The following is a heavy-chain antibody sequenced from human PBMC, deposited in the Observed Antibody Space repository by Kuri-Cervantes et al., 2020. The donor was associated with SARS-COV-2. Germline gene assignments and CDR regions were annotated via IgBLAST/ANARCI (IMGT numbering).Heavy chain of an antibody. D-gene: IGHD1-26*01. V-gene: IGHV7-4-1*02. J-gene: IGHJ4*02. CDR1: GYMFTDYY. Sequence: ASVKVSCKASGYMFTDYYIHWVRQAPGQGLEWMGWINTNTGNPTYAQGFTGRFVFSLDTSVSTVYLQISSLKAEDTAVCYCARAPVVGATTAFDYWGQGTRVTVSS. CDR2: INTNTGNP. CDR3: ARAPVVGATTAFDY.